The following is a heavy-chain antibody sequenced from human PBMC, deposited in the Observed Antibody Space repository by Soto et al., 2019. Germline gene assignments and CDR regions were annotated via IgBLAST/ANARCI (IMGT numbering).Heavy chain of an antibody. D-gene: IGHD6-13*01. CDR3: AKGPRAASGPTLWFDP. CDR2: ISGSGDST. V-gene: IGHV3-23*01. CDR1: GFTFSSYA. Sequence: EVQLLESGGGLVQPGGSLRLSCAASGFTFSSYAMSWVRQAPGKGLEWVSVISGSGDSTYHADSVKGRFTISRDNSKNTLDLQINSLRVEDTAVYYCAKGPRAASGPTLWFDPWGQGTLVTVSS. J-gene: IGHJ5*02.